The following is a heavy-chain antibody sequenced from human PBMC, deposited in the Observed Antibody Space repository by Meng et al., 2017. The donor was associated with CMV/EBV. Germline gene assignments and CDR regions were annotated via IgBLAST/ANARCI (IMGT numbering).Heavy chain of an antibody. CDR3: ARVEMATSIRDHYGMDV. D-gene: IGHD5-24*01. Sequence: SVKVSCKASGYTFTSYDINWVRQAPGQGLEWIGGIIPIFGTANYAQKFQGRVTITTDESTSTAYMELSSLRSEDTAVYYCARVEMATSIRDHYGMDVWGQGTTVTVSS. CDR2: IIPIFGTA. CDR1: GYTFTSYD. J-gene: IGHJ6*02. V-gene: IGHV1-69*05.